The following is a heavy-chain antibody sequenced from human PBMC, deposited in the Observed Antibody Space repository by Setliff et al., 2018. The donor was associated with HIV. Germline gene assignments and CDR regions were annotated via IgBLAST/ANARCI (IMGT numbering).Heavy chain of an antibody. Sequence: ASETLSLTCTVSGGSISSGDYYWSWIRQPPGKGLEWIGYIYYSGSTYYNPSLKSRVTISVDTSKNQFSLKLSSVTAADTAVYYCARVTAITTVTTTAGWFDPWGQGTLVTVSS. CDR2: IYYSGST. CDR1: GGSISSGDYY. D-gene: IGHD4-17*01. CDR3: ARVTAITTVTTTAGWFDP. V-gene: IGHV4-30-4*08. J-gene: IGHJ5*02.